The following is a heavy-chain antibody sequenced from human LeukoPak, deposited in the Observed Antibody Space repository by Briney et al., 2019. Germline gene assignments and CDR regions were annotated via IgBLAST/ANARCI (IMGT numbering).Heavy chain of an antibody. V-gene: IGHV3-23*01. D-gene: IGHD2-15*01. CDR2: ISGSGDRT. J-gene: IGHJ4*02. CDR1: GFTFSSYG. Sequence: GGSLRLSCAASGFTFSSYGMSWVRQAPGKGLEWVSAISGSGDRTYYADFVKGRFTISRDNSKNTLYLQMNSLRAEDTAVYYCAKSLPPHCSGGSCYYFDYWGQGTLVTVSS. CDR3: AKSLPPHCSGGSCYYFDY.